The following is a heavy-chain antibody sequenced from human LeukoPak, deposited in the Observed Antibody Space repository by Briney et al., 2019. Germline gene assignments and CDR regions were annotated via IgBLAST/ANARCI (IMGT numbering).Heavy chain of an antibody. J-gene: IGHJ5*02. Sequence: ASVKVSCKASGYTFTGYYMHWVRQAPGQGLEWMGWINPNSGGTNYAQKFQGRVTMTRDTSISTAYMELSSLRSEDTAVYYCARGFGGSYHNWFDPWGQGTLVTVSS. CDR2: INPNSGGT. CDR1: GYTFTGYY. D-gene: IGHD1-26*01. CDR3: ARGFGGSYHNWFDP. V-gene: IGHV1-2*02.